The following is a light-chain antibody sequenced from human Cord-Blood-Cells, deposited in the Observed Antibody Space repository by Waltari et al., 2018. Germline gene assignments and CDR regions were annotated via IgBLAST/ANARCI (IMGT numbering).Light chain of an antibody. CDR3: AAWDDSLSGWV. CDR1: SSNIGSNY. J-gene: IGLJ3*02. Sequence: QSVLTQPPSASGTPGQRVTISCSGSSSNIGSNYVYCYQQLPGTAPKLLIYRTNQRPSGVPDRFSGSKSGTSASLAISGLRSEDEADYYCAAWDDSLSGWVFGGGTKLTVL. CDR2: RTN. V-gene: IGLV1-47*01.